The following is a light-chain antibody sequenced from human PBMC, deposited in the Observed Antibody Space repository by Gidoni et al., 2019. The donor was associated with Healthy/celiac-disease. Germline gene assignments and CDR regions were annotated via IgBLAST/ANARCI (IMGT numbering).Light chain of an antibody. V-gene: IGKV1-39*01. J-gene: IGKJ4*01. Sequence: DIQMTQYPSSLPASVGDRVTITCRASQSISSYLTWYQQKPGNAPKLLIYAASSLESGVPARFSGSGSGTDFTLTISSLQPEDFATYYCQQSYSTPLTFGGGTKVEIK. CDR1: QSISSY. CDR3: QQSYSTPLT. CDR2: AAS.